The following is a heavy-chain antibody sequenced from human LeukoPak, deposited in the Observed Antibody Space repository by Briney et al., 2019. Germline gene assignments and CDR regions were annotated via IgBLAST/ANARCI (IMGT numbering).Heavy chain of an antibody. CDR3: ARDNSVGDNAWWFDP. Sequence: ASVKVSCKASGYIFTNHYMHWVRQAPGQGLEWMGLINPTGGSTGYAQKFQGRVTMTRDMSTSTDYMELSSLRSEDTAIYYCARDNSVGDNAWWFDPWGQGTLVTVSS. D-gene: IGHD1-26*01. CDR1: GYIFTNHY. V-gene: IGHV1-46*01. CDR2: INPTGGST. J-gene: IGHJ5*02.